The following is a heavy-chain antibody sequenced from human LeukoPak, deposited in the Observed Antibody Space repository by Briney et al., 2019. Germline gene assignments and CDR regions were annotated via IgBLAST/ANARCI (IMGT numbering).Heavy chain of an antibody. CDR1: GFTFSSYS. CDR3: AKERSAGYSYGYIDY. D-gene: IGHD5-18*01. CDR2: ISSSSSYI. J-gene: IGHJ4*02. Sequence: GGSLRLSCAASGFTFSSYSMNWVRQAPGKGLEWVSSISSSSSYIYYADSVKGRFTISRDNSKNTLYLQMNSLRAEGTAVYYCAKERSAGYSYGYIDYWGQGTLVTVSS. V-gene: IGHV3-21*04.